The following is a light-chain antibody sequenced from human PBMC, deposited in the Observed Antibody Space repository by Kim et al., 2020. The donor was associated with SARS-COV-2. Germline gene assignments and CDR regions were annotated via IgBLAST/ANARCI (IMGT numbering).Light chain of an antibody. J-gene: IGKJ4*01. CDR3: QQYATPPLT. Sequence: SPGERATLPGRASQSVSRNYLGWYQQRPGQPPRLLVYDASSRATGIPHRFSGSGSGTDFTLTISRLEPEDFAVYYCQQYATPPLTFGGGTKVDIK. CDR2: DAS. V-gene: IGKV3-20*01. CDR1: QSVSRNY.